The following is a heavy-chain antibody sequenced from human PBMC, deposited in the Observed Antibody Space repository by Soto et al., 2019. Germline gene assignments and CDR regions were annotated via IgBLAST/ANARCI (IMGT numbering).Heavy chain of an antibody. V-gene: IGHV3-23*01. Sequence: SGGSLRLSCAASGFTFSSYAMSWVRQAPGKGLEWVSAISGSGGSTYYADSVKGRFTISRDNSKNTLYLQMNSLRAEDTAVYYCAKDVRAPQLSPYFDYWGQGTLVTVSS. CDR1: GFTFSSYA. D-gene: IGHD1-1*01. CDR3: AKDVRAPQLSPYFDY. J-gene: IGHJ4*02. CDR2: ISGSGGST.